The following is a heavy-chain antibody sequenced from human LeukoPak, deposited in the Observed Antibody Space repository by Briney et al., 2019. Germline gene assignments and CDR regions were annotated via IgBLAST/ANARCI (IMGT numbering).Heavy chain of an antibody. CDR1: GYTLTNYN. V-gene: IGHV1-18*01. CDR2: INTYKGDT. Sequence: ASVTVSCKASGYTLTNYNISWVRQAPGQGLEWMGWINTYKGDTLYAQRLQGRVTMTADTSTNTAYIELRSLRFDDTAVYYCAREFGHCYGDNCFHFFDTWGQGFRVTVSS. D-gene: IGHD4-23*01. CDR3: AREFGHCYGDNCFHFFDT. J-gene: IGHJ4*02.